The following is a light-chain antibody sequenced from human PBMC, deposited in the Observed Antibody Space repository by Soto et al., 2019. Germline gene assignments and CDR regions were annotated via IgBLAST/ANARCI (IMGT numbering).Light chain of an antibody. CDR3: HHYGTLPGT. Sequence: EIVLTQSPGTLSLSPGERATLSCRASQTVSSSYLAWHQQKPGLAPRLLIYGASNRATGVPDRCSGSGSGTDFTLTISRLEPEDFAVYYSHHYGTLPGTFGQGTKVEIK. V-gene: IGKV3-20*01. J-gene: IGKJ1*01. CDR2: GAS. CDR1: QTVSSSY.